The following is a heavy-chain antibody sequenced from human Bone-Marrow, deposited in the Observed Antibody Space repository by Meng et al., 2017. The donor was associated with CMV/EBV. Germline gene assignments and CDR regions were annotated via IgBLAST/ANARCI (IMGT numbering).Heavy chain of an antibody. CDR1: GFTVSSNY. CDR2: IYSGGST. CDR3: AKGVRGSVTAPDF. D-gene: IGHD2-21*02. V-gene: IGHV3-53*01. J-gene: IGHJ4*02. Sequence: GESLKISCAASGFTVSSNYMSWVRQAPGKGLEWVSVIYSGGSTYYADSVKGRFTISRDTSTNTLYLQMNSLRADDTAVYYCAKGVRGSVTAPDFWGQGTLVTFSS.